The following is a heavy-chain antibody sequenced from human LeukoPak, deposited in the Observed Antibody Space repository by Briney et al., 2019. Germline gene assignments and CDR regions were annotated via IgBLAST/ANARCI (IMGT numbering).Heavy chain of an antibody. J-gene: IGHJ6*02. CDR1: GFTVSSNY. CDR3: ARDRKPTPLYYGMDV. V-gene: IGHV3-53*01. Sequence: GGSLRLSCAASGFTVSSNYMSWVRQAPGKRLEWVSVIYSGGSTYYADSVKGRFTISRDNSKNTLYLQMNSLRAEDTAVYYCARDRKPTPLYYGMDVWGQGTTVTVSS. CDR2: IYSGGST.